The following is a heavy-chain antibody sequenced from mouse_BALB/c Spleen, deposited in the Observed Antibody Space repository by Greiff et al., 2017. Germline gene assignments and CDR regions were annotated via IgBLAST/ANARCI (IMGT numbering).Heavy chain of an antibody. CDR1: GFTFSSYA. D-gene: IGHD1-1*01. CDR2: ISSGGST. CDR3: ARIDYGSNAMDY. Sequence: EVQGVESGGGLVQPGGSLKLSCAASGFTFSSYAMSWVRQTPEKRLEWVASISSGGSTYYPDSVEGRFTISRDNARNILYLQMSSLRSEDTAMYYCARIDYGSNAMDYWGQGTSVTVAS. J-gene: IGHJ4*01. V-gene: IGHV5-6-5*01.